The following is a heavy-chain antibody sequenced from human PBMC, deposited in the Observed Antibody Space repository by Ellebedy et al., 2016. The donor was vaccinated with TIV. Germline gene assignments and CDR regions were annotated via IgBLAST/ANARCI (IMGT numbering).Heavy chain of an antibody. CDR3: ARDYWGY. D-gene: IGHD3-16*01. CDR2: INTDWTIT. J-gene: IGHJ4*02. V-gene: IGHV3-74*01. CDR1: GFSFSTYW. Sequence: GESLKISCAASGFSFSTYWMFWVRPSPGKGLVWVSRINTDWTITDYADSVKGRFTISRDNAKNTLYLQMNSLRADDTAVYYCARDYWGYWGQGTLVTVSS.